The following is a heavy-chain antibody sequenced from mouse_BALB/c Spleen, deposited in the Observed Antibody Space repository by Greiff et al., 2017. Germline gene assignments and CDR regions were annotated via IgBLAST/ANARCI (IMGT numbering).Heavy chain of an antibody. CDR2: IWSGGST. Sequence: QVQLQQSGPGLVQPSQSLSITCTVSGFSLTSYGVHWVRQSPGKGLEWLGVIWSGGSTDYNAAFISRLSISKDNSKSRVFFKMNSLQANDTAIYYCARGSNMFAYWGQGTLVTVSA. D-gene: IGHD4-1*01. J-gene: IGHJ3*01. V-gene: IGHV2-2*02. CDR3: ARGSNMFAY. CDR1: GFSLTSYG.